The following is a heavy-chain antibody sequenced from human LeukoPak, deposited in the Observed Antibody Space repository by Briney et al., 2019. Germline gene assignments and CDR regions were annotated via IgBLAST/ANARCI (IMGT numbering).Heavy chain of an antibody. CDR3: STDAGYCNSTTCSYYFDY. J-gene: IGHJ4*02. Sequence: GSVKVSCKVSGYTLTELSIHWVRQAPGKGLEWMGGFDPENGEITYAQKFQGRVTMTEDRSGDTAYMQLSSLRSEDTAVYYCSTDAGYCNSTTCSYYFDYWGQGTLVTVSS. V-gene: IGHV1-24*01. CDR2: FDPENGEI. D-gene: IGHD3-9*01. CDR1: GYTLTELS.